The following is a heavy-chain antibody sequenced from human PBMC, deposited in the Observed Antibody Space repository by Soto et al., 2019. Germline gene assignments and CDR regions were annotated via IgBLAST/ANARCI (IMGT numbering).Heavy chain of an antibody. J-gene: IGHJ3*02. CDR2: ISSSGGTT. CDR1: EFTFSNYA. D-gene: IGHD1-1*01. CDR3: AKDIQGRGATTGDDAFDI. Sequence: GGPLCLSSVGSEFTFSNYALNWVRQAPGEGTKKASLISSSGGTTYYADSVKGRFSISRDNSRNTRYLQMNSQRVEDKAIYYCAKDIQGRGATTGDDAFDIWGQGTRFTASS. V-gene: IGHV3-23*01.